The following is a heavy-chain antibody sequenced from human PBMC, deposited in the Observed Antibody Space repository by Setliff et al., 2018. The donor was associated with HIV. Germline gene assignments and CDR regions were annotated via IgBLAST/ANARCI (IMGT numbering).Heavy chain of an antibody. V-gene: IGHV4-59*01. CDR1: GGSISSYY. J-gene: IGHJ4*02. D-gene: IGHD3-9*01. Sequence: SETLSLTCTVSGGSISSYYWRWIRQPPGKGLEWIGYIYYSGSTNYNPSLKSRVTMSVDTSKNQLSLKVASVTAADTALYFCARATESSYDPLTAFWFFDSWGQGTPVTVSS. CDR2: IYYSGST. CDR3: ARATESSYDPLTAFWFFDS.